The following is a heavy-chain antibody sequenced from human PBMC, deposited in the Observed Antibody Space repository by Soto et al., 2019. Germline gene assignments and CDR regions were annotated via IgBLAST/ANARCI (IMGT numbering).Heavy chain of an antibody. D-gene: IGHD2-21*01. CDR2: IRSKANSYAT. CDR1: GFTFSGSA. Sequence: GGSLRLSCAASGFTFSGSAMHWVRQASGKGLEWVGRIRSKANSYATAYAASVKGRFTISRDDSKNTAYLQMNSLKTEDTAVYYCNRIRLDSIFQHWGQGNLVTVSS. V-gene: IGHV3-73*01. CDR3: NRIRLDSIFQH. J-gene: IGHJ1*01.